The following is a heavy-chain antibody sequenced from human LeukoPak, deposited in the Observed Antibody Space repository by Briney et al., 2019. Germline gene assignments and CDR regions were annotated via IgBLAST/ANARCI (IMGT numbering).Heavy chain of an antibody. J-gene: IGHJ4*02. CDR1: GYSFTSYW. CDR2: IYPGDSDT. D-gene: IGHD2-2*01. CDR3: ARLGRSTSCYGCFDY. Sequence: GESLKISCKGSGYSFTSYWIGWVRQMPGKGLEWMGIIYPGDSDTRYSPSFQGQGTISADKSISTSYLQWSSLKASDTAMYYCARLGRSTSCYGCFDYWGQGTLVTVSS. V-gene: IGHV5-51*01.